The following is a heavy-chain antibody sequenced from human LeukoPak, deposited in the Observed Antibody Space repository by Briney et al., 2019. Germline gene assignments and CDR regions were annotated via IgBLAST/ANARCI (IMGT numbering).Heavy chain of an antibody. CDR2: IDYSGSS. D-gene: IGHD3-9*01. V-gene: IGHV4-59*13. Sequence: AETLSLTCSVSGGSISSYSWTWIRQPPGKGLEWIGFIDYSGSSNYNPSLKSRVTVSADPSTNHFSLNLTSVTAADTAVYFCARDHPVADWAPDIWGRGTMVTVSS. J-gene: IGHJ3*02. CDR3: ARDHPVADWAPDI. CDR1: GGSISSYS.